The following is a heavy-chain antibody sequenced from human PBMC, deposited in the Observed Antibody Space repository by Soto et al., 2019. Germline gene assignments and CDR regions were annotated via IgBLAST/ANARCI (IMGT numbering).Heavy chain of an antibody. Sequence: GGSLSLSCAASGLPFRGYGMSWVRQAPGAGLEWVAVIRCDGSNKYYADSVKGRFTISRDNSKNTLYLQMNSLRAEDTAVYYCAKSRPSGYNTYWGQGTLVTVSS. V-gene: IGHV3-30*18. D-gene: IGHD3-3*01. J-gene: IGHJ4*02. CDR3: AKSRPSGYNTY. CDR1: GLPFRGYG. CDR2: IRCDGSNK.